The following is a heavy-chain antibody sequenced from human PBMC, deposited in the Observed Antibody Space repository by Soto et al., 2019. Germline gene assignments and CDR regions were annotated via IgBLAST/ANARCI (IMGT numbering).Heavy chain of an antibody. Sequence: PSETLSLTCTVSGGSISSYYWSWIRQPPGKGLEWIGYIYYSGSTNYNPSLKSRVTISVDTSKNQFSLKLSSVTAADTAVYYCARTVLRYFDWLPYFDYWGQGTLVTVSS. CDR1: GGSISSYY. D-gene: IGHD3-9*01. CDR2: IYYSGST. CDR3: ARTVLRYFDWLPYFDY. J-gene: IGHJ4*02. V-gene: IGHV4-59*08.